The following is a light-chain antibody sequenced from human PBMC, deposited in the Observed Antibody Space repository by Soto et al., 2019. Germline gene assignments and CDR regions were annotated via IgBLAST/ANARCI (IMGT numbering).Light chain of an antibody. V-gene: IGKV1-5*01. Sequence: DIQMTQSPSTLSASVGDRVTITCRASQSLSSWLAWYQQKPGKAPNLLIYDASSLESGVPSRFSGSGSGTEFTLTISSLQPDEFATYCCQQYNSRWTCGQGTKVEIK. CDR2: DAS. J-gene: IGKJ1*01. CDR1: QSLSSW. CDR3: QQYNSRWT.